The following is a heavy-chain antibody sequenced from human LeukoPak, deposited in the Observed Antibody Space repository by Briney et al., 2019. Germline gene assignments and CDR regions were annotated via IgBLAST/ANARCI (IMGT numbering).Heavy chain of an antibody. CDR2: IRYDGSTK. CDR3: AKTGRDSSTDYFDY. V-gene: IGHV3-30*02. D-gene: IGHD3-22*01. Sequence: GGSLRLSCTAFGFTFSSYGMDWVRQAPGKGLEWLTFIRYDGSTKYYADSVKGRFTISRDNSKNTLYLQMNSLRAEDTAVYYCAKTGRDSSTDYFDYWGQGTLVTVSS. J-gene: IGHJ4*02. CDR1: GFTFSSYG.